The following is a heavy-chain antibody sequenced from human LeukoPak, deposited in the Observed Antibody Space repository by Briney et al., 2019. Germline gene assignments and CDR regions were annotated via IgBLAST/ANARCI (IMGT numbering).Heavy chain of an antibody. Sequence: ASVKVSCKASGYTFTGYYMHWVRQAPGQGLEWMGWINPNSGGTNYAQKFQGRVTMTRDTSISTAYMELSRLRSDDTAVYYCARDAIEGDYYDSSGYDYWGQGTLVTVSS. V-gene: IGHV1-2*02. CDR3: ARDAIEGDYYDSSGYDY. CDR2: INPNSGGT. J-gene: IGHJ4*02. CDR1: GYTFTGYY. D-gene: IGHD3-22*01.